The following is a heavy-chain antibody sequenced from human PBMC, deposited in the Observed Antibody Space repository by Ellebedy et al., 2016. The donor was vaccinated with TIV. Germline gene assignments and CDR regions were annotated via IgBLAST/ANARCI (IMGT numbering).Heavy chain of an antibody. CDR1: GFTFSSYG. D-gene: IGHD2-15*01. J-gene: IGHJ4*02. CDR2: ISYDGTDK. Sequence: GESLKISCVASGFTFSSYGMHWVRQAPGKGPDWVAIISYDGTDKDYADSVKGRFTISRDNSKNTLYLQMNSLRAEDSSVYYGTKDKGTGGSCHDYWGQGTLVTVSS. CDR3: TKDKGTGGSCHDY. V-gene: IGHV3-30*18.